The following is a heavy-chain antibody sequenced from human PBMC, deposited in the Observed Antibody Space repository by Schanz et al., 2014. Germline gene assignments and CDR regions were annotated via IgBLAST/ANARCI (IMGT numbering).Heavy chain of an antibody. CDR2: RPYSGGT. V-gene: IGHV4-34*02. D-gene: IGHD3-16*02. CDR3: AKWKKEHYPFGTYRGNYYGVDV. J-gene: IGHJ6*02. CDR1: GESFDAYL. Sequence: QEQLQPWGAGLLKPSETLALTCAVHGESFDAYLWTWIRQSPGKGLEWIGRRPYSGGTNYNPSLKKKANISGDTSKNQFSLRVTSVTAADTSVYFCAKWKKEHYPFGTYRGNYYGVDVWGQGTTVIVSS.